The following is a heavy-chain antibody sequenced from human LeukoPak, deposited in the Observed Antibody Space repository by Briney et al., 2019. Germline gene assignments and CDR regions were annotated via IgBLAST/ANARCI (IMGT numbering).Heavy chain of an antibody. D-gene: IGHD3-3*01. J-gene: IGHJ3*02. CDR1: GFTFSSYG. CDR3: ARDESLGDLWSGYFDALDI. CDR2: ISYDGSNK. Sequence: GGSLRLSCAASGFTFSSYGMHWVRQAPGKGLEWVAVISYDGSNKYYADSVKGRFTISRDNAKNSLYLQMNSLRAEDTAVYYCARDESLGDLWSGYFDALDIWGQGTMVAVSS. V-gene: IGHV3-30*03.